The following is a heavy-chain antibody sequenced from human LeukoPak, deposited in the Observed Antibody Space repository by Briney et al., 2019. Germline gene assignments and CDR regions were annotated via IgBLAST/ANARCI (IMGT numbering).Heavy chain of an antibody. J-gene: IGHJ4*02. CDR3: ARDWRHRDYGSGSLDY. V-gene: IGHV3-48*03. Sequence: GGSLRLSCVASGFTFSSYEMNWVRQAPGKGLEWVSYISNSGSTMYYADSVKGRFTISRDDAKNSLYLQMNSLRAEDTAVYYCARDWRHRDYGSGSLDYWGQGALVTVSS. CDR1: GFTFSSYE. CDR2: ISNSGSTM. D-gene: IGHD3-10*01.